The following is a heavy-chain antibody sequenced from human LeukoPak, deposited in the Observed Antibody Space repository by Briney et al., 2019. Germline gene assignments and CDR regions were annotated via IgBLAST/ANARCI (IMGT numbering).Heavy chain of an antibody. CDR3: AREHYYGSGSYSPDDY. CDR1: GGTFISYA. CDR2: IITILGIA. D-gene: IGHD3-10*01. V-gene: IGHV1-69*04. Sequence: SVTVSFKASGGTFISYAIGWVRQAPAQGLEWMGRIITILGIANNAQKFQGRVTITADKSTSTAYMELSSLRSEDTAVYYCAREHYYGSGSYSPDDYWGQGTLVTVSS. J-gene: IGHJ4*02.